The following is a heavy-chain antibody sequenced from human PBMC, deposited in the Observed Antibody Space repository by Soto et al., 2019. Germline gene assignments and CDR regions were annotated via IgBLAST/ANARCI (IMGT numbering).Heavy chain of an antibody. V-gene: IGHV1-69*13. CDR2: IIPIFGTA. CDR1: GGTFSSYA. Sequence: SVKVSCKASGGTFSSYAISWVRQAPGQGLEWMGGIIPIFGTANYAQKFQGRVTITADESTSTAYMELSSLRSEDTAVYYCARLDAMVFSVGGYWGQGTLVTVSS. J-gene: IGHJ4*02. CDR3: ARLDAMVFSVGGY. D-gene: IGHD5-18*01.